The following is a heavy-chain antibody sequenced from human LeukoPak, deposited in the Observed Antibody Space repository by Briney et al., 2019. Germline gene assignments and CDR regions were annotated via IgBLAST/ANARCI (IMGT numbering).Heavy chain of an antibody. CDR3: ARENCSSTSCQSNWFDP. Sequence: ASVKVSCKASGYTFTGYYMHWVRQAPGQGLEWMGWINPNSGGTNYARKFQGGVTMTRDTSISTAYMELSRLRSDDTAVYYCARENCSSTSCQSNWFDPWGQGTLVTVSS. D-gene: IGHD2-2*01. CDR1: GYTFTGYY. J-gene: IGHJ5*02. CDR2: INPNSGGT. V-gene: IGHV1-2*02.